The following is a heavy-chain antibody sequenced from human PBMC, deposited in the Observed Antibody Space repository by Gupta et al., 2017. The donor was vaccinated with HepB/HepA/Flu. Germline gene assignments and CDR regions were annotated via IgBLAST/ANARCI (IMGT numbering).Heavy chain of an antibody. CDR1: GGSFSGYY. D-gene: IGHD6-13*01. CDR3: ARRTVRPRQLGFDP. V-gene: IGHV4-34*01. J-gene: IGHJ5*02. CDR2: INHSGSP. Sequence: QVQLQQWGAGLLKPSETLSLTCAVYGGSFSGYYWSWIRQPPGKGLEWIGEINHSGSPNYNPSLKSRVTISVETSKNQFSLKLRSVTAADTAVYYCARRTVRPRQLGFDPWGQGTMVTVYS.